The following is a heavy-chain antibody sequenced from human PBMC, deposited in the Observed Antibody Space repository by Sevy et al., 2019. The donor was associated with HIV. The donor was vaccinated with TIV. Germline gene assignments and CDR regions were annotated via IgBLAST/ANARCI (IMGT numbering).Heavy chain of an antibody. CDR3: ARGGRYCSGGSCYLNDY. Sequence: GSLRLSCAASGFTFSSYSMNWVRQAPGKGLEWVSSISSSSYIYYADSVKGRFTISRDNAKNSLYLQMNSLRAEDTAVYYCARGGRYCSGGSCYLNDYWGQGTLVTVSS. J-gene: IGHJ4*02. CDR2: ISSSSYI. D-gene: IGHD2-15*01. CDR1: GFTFSSYS. V-gene: IGHV3-21*01.